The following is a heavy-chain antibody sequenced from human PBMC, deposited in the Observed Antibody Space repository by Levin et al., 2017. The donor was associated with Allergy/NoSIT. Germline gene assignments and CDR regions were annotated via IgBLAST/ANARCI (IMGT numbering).Heavy chain of an antibody. CDR2: ISGSGGST. Sequence: GESLKISCAASGFTFSSYAMSWVRQAPGKGLEWVSAISGSGGSTYYADSVKGRFTISRDNSKNTLYLQMNSLRAEDTAVYYCAKNARDGYHGVSYWGQGTLVTVSS. J-gene: IGHJ4*02. CDR3: AKNARDGYHGVSY. CDR1: GFTFSSYA. D-gene: IGHD5-24*01. V-gene: IGHV3-23*01.